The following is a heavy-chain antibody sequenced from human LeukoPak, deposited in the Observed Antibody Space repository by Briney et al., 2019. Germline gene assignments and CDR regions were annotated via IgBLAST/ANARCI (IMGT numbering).Heavy chain of an antibody. J-gene: IGHJ3*02. Sequence: PGGSLRLSCAASGFTFSSYWMSWVRQAPGKGLEWVANIKQDGSEKYYVDSVKGRFTISRDNAKNSLYLQMNSLRAEDTAVYYCARDAAWDYSNYGSRDAFDIWGQGTMVTVSS. V-gene: IGHV3-7*01. CDR2: IKQDGSEK. CDR1: GFTFSSYW. CDR3: ARDAAWDYSNYGSRDAFDI. D-gene: IGHD4-11*01.